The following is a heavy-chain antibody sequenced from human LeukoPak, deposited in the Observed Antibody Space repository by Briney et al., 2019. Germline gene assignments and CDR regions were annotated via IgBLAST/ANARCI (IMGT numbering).Heavy chain of an antibody. CDR2: ISDSGRKI. D-gene: IGHD3-9*01. Sequence: PGGSLRLSCGASGFMFRIYAMTWVRQAPGKGLEWVSSISDSGRKISYSDSVKGRFTISRDNSNNTVYLQMSSLRAEDTAIYYYARDMDPYYDIAVDYWGQGTLVTVSS. CDR3: ARDMDPYYDIAVDY. CDR1: GFMFRIYA. V-gene: IGHV3-23*01. J-gene: IGHJ4*02.